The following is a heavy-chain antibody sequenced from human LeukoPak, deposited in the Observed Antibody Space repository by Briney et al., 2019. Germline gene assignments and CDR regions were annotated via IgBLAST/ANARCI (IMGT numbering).Heavy chain of an antibody. CDR2: ISGSGGST. D-gene: IGHD6-19*01. J-gene: IGHJ4*02. V-gene: IGHV3-23*01. CDR1: GFTFSSYA. CDR3: AKYLAVAGYFDY. Sequence: PGGSLRLSCAASGFTFSSYAMSWVRQAPGKGLEWVSAISGSGGSTNYAPSVKGRFTISRDNSKNTLYLQMNSLRAEDTAVYYCAKYLAVAGYFDYWGQGTLVTVSS.